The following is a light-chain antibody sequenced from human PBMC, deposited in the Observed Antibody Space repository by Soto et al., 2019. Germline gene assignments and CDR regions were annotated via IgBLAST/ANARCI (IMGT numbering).Light chain of an antibody. Sequence: EIVLTQSPGPLSLSPGARATLSCRASQSVSSSYLAWYQHKPGQAPRLLIYGPSSRATGIPHRFSGSGSGTDFTLTISRLEPEDLAVYYCQQYGSSPPYSFGQGTKLEIK. J-gene: IGKJ2*01. V-gene: IGKV3-20*01. CDR2: GPS. CDR3: QQYGSSPPYS. CDR1: QSVSSSY.